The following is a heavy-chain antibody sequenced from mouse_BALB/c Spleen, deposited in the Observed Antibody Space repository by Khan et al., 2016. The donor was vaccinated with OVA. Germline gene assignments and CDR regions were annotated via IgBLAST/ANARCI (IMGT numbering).Heavy chain of an antibody. CDR3: ARRGYDGSSPAWFAY. J-gene: IGHJ3*01. D-gene: IGHD1-1*01. Sequence: VRLQQSGPELVKPGASVKMSCKASGYTFTDYYMDWVKQSHGESFEWIGRVNPYNGGTSYNQKFKGKATLTVDKSSSTAYMELNSLTSEDSAVYYCARRGYDGSSPAWFAYWGQGTLVTVSA. CDR2: VNPYNGGT. V-gene: IGHV1-19*01. CDR1: GYTFTDYY.